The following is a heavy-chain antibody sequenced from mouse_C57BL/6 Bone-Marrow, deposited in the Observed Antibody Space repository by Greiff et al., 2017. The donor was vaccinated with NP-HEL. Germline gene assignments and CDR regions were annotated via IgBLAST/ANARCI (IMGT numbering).Heavy chain of an antibody. J-gene: IGHJ3*01. CDR1: GYTFTSYD. CDR3: ARGGDYGHAY. V-gene: IGHV1-85*01. D-gene: IGHD1-2*01. CDR2: LYPRDGST. Sequence: VQLQQSGPELVKPGASVKLSCKASGYTFTSYDINWVKQRPGQGLEWIGWLYPRDGSTKYNEKFKGKATLTVDPSSSTAYRVLHSLTSEDSAVYFCARGGDYGHAYWGQGTLVTVSA.